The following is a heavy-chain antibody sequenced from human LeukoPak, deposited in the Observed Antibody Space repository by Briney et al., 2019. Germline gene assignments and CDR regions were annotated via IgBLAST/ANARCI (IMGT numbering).Heavy chain of an antibody. CDR3: ARAPVDY. Sequence: ASVKVSCKASGYTFTGYHMHWVRQAPGQGLEWMGWINPNSGGTNYAQKFQGRVTMTRDTPINTAYMELSRLRSDDTAVYYCARAPVDYWGQGTLVTVSS. CDR2: INPNSGGT. CDR1: GYTFTGYH. J-gene: IGHJ4*02. V-gene: IGHV1-2*02.